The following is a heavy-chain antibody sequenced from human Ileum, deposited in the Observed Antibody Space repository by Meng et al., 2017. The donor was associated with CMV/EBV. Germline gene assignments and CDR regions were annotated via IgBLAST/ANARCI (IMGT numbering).Heavy chain of an antibody. J-gene: IGHJ4*02. CDR2: ISYTRST. V-gene: IGHV4-39*01. CDR3: ARHLPQTSGLKIGFDY. Sequence: HKSCPPRVAPEVHMPLLCPVSSGLLTSRTYEGYCSARPPGNALEYIGSISYTRSTYNNHSHKCRATISVDTSKNQFSLKLTSVTAADAAMYYCARHLPQTSGLKIGFDYWGQGTLVTVSS. D-gene: IGHD6-19*01. CDR1: SGLLTSRTYE.